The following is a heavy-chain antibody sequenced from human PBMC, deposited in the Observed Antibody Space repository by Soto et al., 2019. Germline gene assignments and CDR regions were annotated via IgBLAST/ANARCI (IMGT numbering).Heavy chain of an antibody. CDR2: IKSKTDGGTT. CDR1: GFTFSNAW. Sequence: GGSLRLSCAASGFTFSNAWMSWVRQAPGKGLEWVGRIKSKTDGGTTDYAAPVKGRFTISRDDSKNTLYLQMNSLKTEDTAVYYCTTDLAVGATAFDIWGQGTMVTVSS. CDR3: TTDLAVGATAFDI. D-gene: IGHD1-26*01. J-gene: IGHJ3*02. V-gene: IGHV3-15*01.